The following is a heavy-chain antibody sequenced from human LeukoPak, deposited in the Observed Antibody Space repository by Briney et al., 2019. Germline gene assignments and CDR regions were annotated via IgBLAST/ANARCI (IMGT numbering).Heavy chain of an antibody. CDR3: ARSGVFFDY. Sequence: SETLSLTCTVSGGSISSYYWSWIRQPPGKGLEWLAYIYYSGSTNYNPSLKSRVTISVDTSKNQFSLKLSSVTAADTAVYYCARSGVFFDYWGQGTLVTVSS. D-gene: IGHD2-8*02. J-gene: IGHJ4*02. CDR2: IYYSGST. CDR1: GGSISSYY. V-gene: IGHV4-59*01.